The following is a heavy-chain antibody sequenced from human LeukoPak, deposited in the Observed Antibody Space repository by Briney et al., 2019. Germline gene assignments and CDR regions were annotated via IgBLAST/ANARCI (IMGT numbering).Heavy chain of an antibody. J-gene: IGHJ4*02. V-gene: IGHV3-20*04. CDR3: ARSPEWDPKQLGFKYFDY. D-gene: IGHD1-26*01. CDR1: GFSFHGDG. CDR2: INWNGGDK. Sequence: GGSLRLSCAASGFSFHGDGMSWVRQAPGKGLEWVSGINWNGGDKRYADSVRSRFTISRDNAKNSLYLHMNSLRGEDTALYYCARSPEWDPKQLGFKYFDYWGQGTLVTVSS.